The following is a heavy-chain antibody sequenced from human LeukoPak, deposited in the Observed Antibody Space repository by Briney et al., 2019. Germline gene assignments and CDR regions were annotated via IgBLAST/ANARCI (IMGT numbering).Heavy chain of an antibody. V-gene: IGHV5-51*01. CDR2: IYPGDSDT. J-gene: IGHJ4*02. CDR1: GYSFTTYW. CDR3: ATGGYCSSTTCYFFFDY. Sequence: GESLKISCKGSGYSFTTYWIGWVRQMPGKGPEWMGIIYPGDSDTRYSLSFQGQVTISADKSITTTYLQWSSLKASDTAMYYCATGGYCSSTTCYFFFDYWGQGTLVTVSS. D-gene: IGHD2-2*01.